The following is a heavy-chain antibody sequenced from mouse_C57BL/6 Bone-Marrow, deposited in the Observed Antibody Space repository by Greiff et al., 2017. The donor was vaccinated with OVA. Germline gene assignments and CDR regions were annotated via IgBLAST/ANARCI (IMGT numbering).Heavy chain of an antibody. CDR1: GFNIKDDY. J-gene: IGHJ1*03. Sequence: EVKLQESGAELVRPGASVKLSCTASGFNIKDDYMHWVKQRPEQGLEWIGWIDPENGDTEYASKFQGKATITADTSSNTAYLQLSSLTSEDTAVYYCTTQMGYWYFDVWGTGTTVTVSS. CDR2: IDPENGDT. D-gene: IGHD2-3*01. V-gene: IGHV14-4*01. CDR3: TTQMGYWYFDV.